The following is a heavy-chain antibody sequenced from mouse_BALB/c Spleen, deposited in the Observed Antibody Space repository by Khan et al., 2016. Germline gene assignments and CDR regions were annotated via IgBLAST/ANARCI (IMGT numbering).Heavy chain of an antibody. V-gene: IGHV14-3*02. CDR1: GFNIKDTY. CDR2: IDPANGNT. D-gene: IGHD4-1*01. Sequence: VQLQQSGAELVKPGASVKLSCTASGFNIKDTYMHWVKQRPEQGLEWIGRIDPANGNTKYDPKFQGKATITADTSSNTAYLQLSSLTSEDTAVYYCATGTWFAYWRQGTLVTVSA. CDR3: ATGTWFAY. J-gene: IGHJ3*01.